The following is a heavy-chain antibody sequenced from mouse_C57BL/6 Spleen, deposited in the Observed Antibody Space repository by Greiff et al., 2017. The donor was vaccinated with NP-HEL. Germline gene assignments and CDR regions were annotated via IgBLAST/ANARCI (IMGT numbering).Heavy chain of an antibody. D-gene: IGHD2-3*01. CDR1: GYTFTDYY. Sequence: VQLQQSGPVLVKPGASVKMSCKASGYTFTDYYMNWVKQSHGKSLEWIGVINPYNGGTSYNQKFKGKATLTVDKSSSTAYMELNSLTSEDSAVYYCARGWLPPWFAYWGQGTLVTVSA. CDR2: INPYNGGT. V-gene: IGHV1-19*01. J-gene: IGHJ3*01. CDR3: ARGWLPPWFAY.